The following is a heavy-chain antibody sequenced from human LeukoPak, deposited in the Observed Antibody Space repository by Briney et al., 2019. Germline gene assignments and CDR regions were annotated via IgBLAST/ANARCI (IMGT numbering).Heavy chain of an antibody. D-gene: IGHD3-22*01. V-gene: IGHV4-34*01. J-gene: IGHJ4*02. Sequence: GSLRLSCAASGFTFSSYGMHWVRQPPGKGLEWIGEINHSGSTNYNPSLKSRVTISVDTSKNQFSLKLSSVTAADTAVYYCARVYYYDSSGYYFLDYWGQGTLVTVSS. CDR3: ARVYYYDSSGYYFLDY. CDR1: GFTFSSYG. CDR2: INHSGST.